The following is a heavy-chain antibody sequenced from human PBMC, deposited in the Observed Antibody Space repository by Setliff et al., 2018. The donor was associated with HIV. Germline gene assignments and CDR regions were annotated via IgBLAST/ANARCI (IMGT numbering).Heavy chain of an antibody. CDR1: GGSFNTKRTK. CDR3: AKKEGYSYAV. J-gene: IGHJ4*02. D-gene: IGHD5-18*01. CDR2: IFYSGST. Sequence: PSETLSLTCKVSGGSFNTKRTKWGWIRQPPGKGLEWIGSIFYSGSTYYNPSLKSRLIMSVDTSKNQFSLKLRSVTAADTAVYYCAKKEGYSYAVWGQGTLVTVSS. V-gene: IGHV4-39*01.